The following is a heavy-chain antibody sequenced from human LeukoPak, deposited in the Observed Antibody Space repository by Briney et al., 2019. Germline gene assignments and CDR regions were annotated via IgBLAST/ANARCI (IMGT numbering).Heavy chain of an antibody. D-gene: IGHD3/OR15-3a*01. J-gene: IGHJ3*02. V-gene: IGHV4-39*02. CDR3: VRTAYASSWFGPFDI. CDR1: GGPISSSGYS. Sequence: SETLSLTCNVSGGPISSSGYSWGWIRQSPGKGLEWISNIFYTGSTYYNPSFESRVTISPDTSKNRLTLRLTFLTAADTALYFCVRTAYASSWFGPFDIWGQGTMVTVSS. CDR2: IFYTGST.